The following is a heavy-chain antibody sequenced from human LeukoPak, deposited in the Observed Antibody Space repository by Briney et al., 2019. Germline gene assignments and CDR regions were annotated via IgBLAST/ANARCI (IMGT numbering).Heavy chain of an antibody. CDR2: IYHSGST. J-gene: IGHJ4*02. CDR1: GGSISSSSYY. V-gene: IGHV4-39*07. D-gene: IGHD5-12*01. Sequence: SETLSLTRTVSGGSISSSSYYWGWIRQPPGKGLEWIGSIYHSGSTYYNPSLKSRVTISVDRSKNQFSLKLSSVTAADTAVYYCARSRPPYSGYDYWGQGTLVTVSS. CDR3: ARSRPPYSGYDY.